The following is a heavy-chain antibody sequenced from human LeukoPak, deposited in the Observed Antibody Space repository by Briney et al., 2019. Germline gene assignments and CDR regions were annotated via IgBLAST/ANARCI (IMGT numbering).Heavy chain of an antibody. D-gene: IGHD3-16*01. J-gene: IGHJ4*02. CDR2: ISYSAAGT. V-gene: IGHV3-23*01. CDR3: AKDRMGGVTFFDY. Sequence: AGGSLRLSCAASGFTFNIYAMNWVRQAPGKGLEWISSISYSAAGTYYADSVKGRSSISRDNSKKIVYPQMNSLRAEDTAVYYCAKDRMGGVTFFDYWGQGTLVTVSS. CDR1: GFTFNIYA.